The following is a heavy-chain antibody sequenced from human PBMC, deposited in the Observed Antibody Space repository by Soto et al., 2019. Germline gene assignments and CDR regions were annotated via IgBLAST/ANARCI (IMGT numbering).Heavy chain of an antibody. Sequence: PGGSLRLSCAASGFTFSDYAMGWVRQAPGRGLEWVSSLSGSGGNMFYADSVRGRFTISRDNSRNTVFLQMDGLRAEDTAIYYCAKGVYCTTTLCTETRGWFGPWGQGTQVTVSS. V-gene: IGHV3-23*01. CDR3: AKGVYCTTTLCTETRGWFGP. D-gene: IGHD2-8*01. CDR1: GFTFSDYA. CDR2: LSGSGGNM. J-gene: IGHJ5*02.